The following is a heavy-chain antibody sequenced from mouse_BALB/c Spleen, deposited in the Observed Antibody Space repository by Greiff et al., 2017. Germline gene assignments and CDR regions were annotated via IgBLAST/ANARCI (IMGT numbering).Heavy chain of an antibody. CDR2: IWAGGST. D-gene: IGHD2-2*01. CDR3: ARELHGYGDYYAMDY. Sequence: VMLVESGPGLVAPSQSLSITCTVSGFSLTSYGVHWVRQPPGKGLEWLGVIWAGGSTNYNSALMSRLSISKDNSKSQVFLKMNSLQTDDTAMYYCARELHGYGDYYAMDYWGQGTSVTVSS. J-gene: IGHJ4*01. V-gene: IGHV2-9*02. CDR1: GFSLTSYG.